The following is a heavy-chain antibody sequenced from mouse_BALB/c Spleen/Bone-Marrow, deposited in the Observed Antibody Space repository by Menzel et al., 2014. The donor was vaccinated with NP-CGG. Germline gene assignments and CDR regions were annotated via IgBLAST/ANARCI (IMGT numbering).Heavy chain of an antibody. CDR1: GYSFTNYY. Sequence: VQLQQSGAELVKPGASVKLSCKASGYSFTNYYMYWVKRRPGQGLEWIGEINPSNGGTNFNEKFKNKATLTVDKSSSTAYMHLSSPTTVDSAVYCFTRSNYGYWYFDVWGAGTTVTVSS. D-gene: IGHD1-1*01. CDR2: INPSNGGT. V-gene: IGHV1S81*02. CDR3: TRSNYGYWYFDV. J-gene: IGHJ1*01.